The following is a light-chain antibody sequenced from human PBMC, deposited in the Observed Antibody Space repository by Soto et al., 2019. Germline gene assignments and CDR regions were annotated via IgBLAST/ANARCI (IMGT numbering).Light chain of an antibody. CDR3: QQYNNWPFS. J-gene: IGKJ5*01. CDR1: QGVTTN. CDR2: DVS. Sequence: MPQSPGTLSVSPGERATLSCRAGQGVTTNFAWYQQKSGQSPRLLIYDVSIRATGVPARFSGTGSETDFTLTISGLQSEDSAVYFCQQYNNWPFSFAQGTRLEIK. V-gene: IGKV3-15*01.